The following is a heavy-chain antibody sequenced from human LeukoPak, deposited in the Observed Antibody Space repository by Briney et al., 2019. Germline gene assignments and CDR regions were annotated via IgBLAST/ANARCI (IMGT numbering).Heavy chain of an antibody. CDR2: ISGSGGNS. CDR1: RFTFSGYA. V-gene: IGHV3-23*01. J-gene: IGHJ4*02. CDR3: ASSSWYGY. Sequence: GGSLRLSCAGSRFTFSGYALSWVRQAPGKGPEWVSGISGSGGNSYYADSVKGRFTISRDNSKNTLYLQMNSLRAEDTAVYYCASSSWYGYWGQGTLVAVSS. D-gene: IGHD6-13*01.